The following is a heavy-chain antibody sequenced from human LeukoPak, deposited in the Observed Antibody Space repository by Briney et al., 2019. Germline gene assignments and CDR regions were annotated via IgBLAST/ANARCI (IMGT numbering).Heavy chain of an antibody. D-gene: IGHD3-10*01. CDR1: GFTFSSYW. CDR3: ARGDGSGSYHDAFDI. CDR2: INSDGSST. V-gene: IGHV3-74*01. Sequence: GGSLRLSCAASGFTFSSYWMHWVRQAPGKGLVWVSRINSDGSSTSYADSVKGRFTISRDNAKNTLYLQMNSLRAEDTAVYYCARGDGSGSYHDAFDIWGQGTMVTVSS. J-gene: IGHJ3*02.